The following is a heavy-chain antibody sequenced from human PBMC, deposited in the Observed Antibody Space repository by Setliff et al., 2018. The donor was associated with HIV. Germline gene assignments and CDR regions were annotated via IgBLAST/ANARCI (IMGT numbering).Heavy chain of an antibody. Sequence: ASVMVSCKASGYTFTGYYMHWVRQAPGQGLEWMGWINPNSGGTNYAQKFQGRVTMTRDTSISTAYMELSRLRSDDTAVYYCARVPNYDSSGYYSYWYFDLCGRGTLVTVSS. D-gene: IGHD3-22*01. CDR2: INPNSGGT. CDR3: ARVPNYDSSGYYSYWYFDL. CDR1: GYTFTGYY. V-gene: IGHV1-2*02. J-gene: IGHJ2*01.